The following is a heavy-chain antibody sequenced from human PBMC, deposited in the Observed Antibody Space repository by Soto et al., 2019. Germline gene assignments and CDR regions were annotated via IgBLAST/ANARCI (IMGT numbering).Heavy chain of an antibody. Sequence: ASVKVSCKASGGTFSSYAISWVRQAPGQGLEWMGGIIPIFGTANYAQKFQGRVTITADESTSTAYMELSSLRSEDTAVYYCAREYSSSGLQGYYYYGMDVWGQGTTVTVSS. CDR3: AREYSSSGLQGYYYYGMDV. CDR1: GGTFSSYA. J-gene: IGHJ6*02. V-gene: IGHV1-69*13. CDR2: IIPIFGTA. D-gene: IGHD6-6*01.